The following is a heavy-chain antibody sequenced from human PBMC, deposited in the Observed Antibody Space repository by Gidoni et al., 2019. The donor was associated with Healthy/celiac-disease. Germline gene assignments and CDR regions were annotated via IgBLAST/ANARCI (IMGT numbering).Heavy chain of an antibody. D-gene: IGHD2-2*01. CDR1: GGSFSGYY. CDR2: IKHSGST. CDR3: ARMKGGRRIVVVPAATYFDY. Sequence: QVQLQQWGAGLLKPSETLSLTCAVDGGSFSGYYWSWIRQPPGKGLEWIGEIKHSGSTNYNPSLKSRVTISVDTSKNQFSLKLSSVTAADTAVYYCARMKGGRRIVVVPAATYFDYWGQGTLVTVSS. V-gene: IGHV4-34*01. J-gene: IGHJ4*02.